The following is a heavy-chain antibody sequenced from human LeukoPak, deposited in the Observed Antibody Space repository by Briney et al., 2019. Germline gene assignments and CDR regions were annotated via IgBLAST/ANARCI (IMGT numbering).Heavy chain of an antibody. CDR2: INHSGST. V-gene: IGHV4-34*01. CDR1: GGSFSGSY. CDR3: ARVDTARDIYAFDI. J-gene: IGHJ3*02. Sequence: PSETLSLTCAVYGGSFSGSYWSWIRQPPGKGLEWIGEINHSGSTNNNPSLKSLVTISVDTSKSQFSLKLSSVAAADTAVYYCARVDTARDIYAFDIWGQGTMVTVSS. D-gene: IGHD5-18*01.